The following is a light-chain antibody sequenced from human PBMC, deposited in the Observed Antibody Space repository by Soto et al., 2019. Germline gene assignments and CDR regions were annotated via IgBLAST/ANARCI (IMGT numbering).Light chain of an antibody. CDR3: NSFTSSSTYV. CDR1: SSDVGGYKY. V-gene: IGLV2-14*01. Sequence: LTQPASVSGSPGQSITISCTGTSSDVGGYKYVSWYQQHPGKAPKLIIYEVSNRPSGVSNRFSGSKSGNTASLTISGLQAEDETDYYCNSFTSSSTYVFGTGTKAPS. J-gene: IGLJ1*01. CDR2: EVS.